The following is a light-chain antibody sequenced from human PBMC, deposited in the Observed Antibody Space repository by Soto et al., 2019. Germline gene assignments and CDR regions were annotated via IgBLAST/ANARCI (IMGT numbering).Light chain of an antibody. CDR2: DAS. V-gene: IGKV3-15*01. Sequence: EIVMTQSPATLSVSPGERVTLSCRASQSAISNLAWYQQKPGQTPRLLIYDASTRATDIPARFSGGGSGTEFTLTISSLQSEDSAVYYCQQYKNWLALTFGGGTKVDIK. CDR3: QQYKNWLALT. CDR1: QSAISN. J-gene: IGKJ4*01.